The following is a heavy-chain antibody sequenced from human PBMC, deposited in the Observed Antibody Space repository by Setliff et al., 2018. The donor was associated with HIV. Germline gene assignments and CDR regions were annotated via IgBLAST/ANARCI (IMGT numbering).Heavy chain of an antibody. V-gene: IGHV1-8*03. Sequence: ASVKVSCKASGYTFTSYDINWVRQATGQGLGWMGWMNPNSGNTKYSQKFQGRVTFTRDTSASAAYMDLSSLRSEDTAVYYCARIWGIPPLYYFDYWGQGTLVTVSS. CDR1: GYTFTSYD. J-gene: IGHJ4*02. CDR2: MNPNSGNT. D-gene: IGHD3-16*01. CDR3: ARIWGIPPLYYFDY.